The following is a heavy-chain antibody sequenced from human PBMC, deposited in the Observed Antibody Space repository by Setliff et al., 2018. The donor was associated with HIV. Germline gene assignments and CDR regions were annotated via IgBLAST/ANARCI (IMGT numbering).Heavy chain of an antibody. J-gene: IGHJ4*02. V-gene: IGHV1-18*01. CDR1: GYIFTNFG. CDR3: ARVTRDYYDSRALYYFDY. CDR2: ISGYNGHT. D-gene: IGHD3-22*01. Sequence: ASVKVSCKAFGYIFTNFGISWVRQAPGQGLEWMGWISGYNGHTNYAQKFQGRVTMTIDTSTSTGYMDLRSPRSGDTAVYYCARVTRDYYDSRALYYFDYWGQGTLVTVSS.